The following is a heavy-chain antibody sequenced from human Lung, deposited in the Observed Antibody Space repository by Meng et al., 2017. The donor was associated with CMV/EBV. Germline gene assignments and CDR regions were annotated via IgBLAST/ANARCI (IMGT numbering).Heavy chain of an antibody. CDR1: GFTFDDYG. J-gene: IGHJ6*02. V-gene: IGHV3-20*04. CDR3: ARDLLRYDFWSGYLNHYYYYYGMDV. Sequence: GGSXRLXCAASGFTFDDYGMSWVRQAPGKGLEWVSGINWNGGSTGYADSVKGRFTISRDNAKNSLYLQMNSLRAEDTALYYCARDLLRYDFWSGYLNHYYYYYGMDVXGQGTTVTVSS. CDR2: INWNGGST. D-gene: IGHD3-3*01.